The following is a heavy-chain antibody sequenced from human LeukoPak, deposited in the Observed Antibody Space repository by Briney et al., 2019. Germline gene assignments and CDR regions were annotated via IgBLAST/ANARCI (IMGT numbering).Heavy chain of an antibody. CDR2: VWNDGSNQ. V-gene: IGHV3-33*01. CDR3: ASGRGTEYRDAFDI. CDR1: PFTLSSYG. J-gene: IGHJ3*02. Sequence: PGGSLRLSCAASPFTLSSYGMHWVRQAPGKGPEWVAVVWNDGSNQHYTDSVKGRFTITRDNSKNTLYMQMNSLSDDDSAVYYCASGRGTEYRDAFDIWGQGTMVTVSS. D-gene: IGHD3-16*01.